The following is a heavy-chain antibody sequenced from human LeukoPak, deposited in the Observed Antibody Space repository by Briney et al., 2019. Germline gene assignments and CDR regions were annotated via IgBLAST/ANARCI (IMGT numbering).Heavy chain of an antibody. V-gene: IGHV3-48*03. CDR2: ISSSGSTI. D-gene: IGHD3-22*01. CDR3: ARDGVAWSSYYDATGHYFDY. CDR1: GFTFSSYE. J-gene: IGHJ4*02. Sequence: PGGSLRLPCAASGFTFSSYEMNWVRQAPGKGLEWVSYISSSGSTIYYADSVKGRFTISRDNAKNSLYLQMTSLRAEDTAVYYCARDGVAWSSYYDATGHYFDYWGQGTLVTVSS.